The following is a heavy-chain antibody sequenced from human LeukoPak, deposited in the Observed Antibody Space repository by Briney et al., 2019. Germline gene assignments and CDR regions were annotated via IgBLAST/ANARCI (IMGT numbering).Heavy chain of an antibody. CDR2: ISSSSSTI. CDR3: ARDSCSSTSCYWNY. CDR1: GFTFSSYS. J-gene: IGHJ4*02. V-gene: IGHV3-48*01. D-gene: IGHD2-2*01. Sequence: GGSLRLSCAASGFTFSSYSMNWVRQAPGKGLEWVSSISSSSSTIYYADSVKGRFTISRDNAKNSLYLQMNSLRAEGTAVYYCARDSCSSTSCYWNYWGQGTLVTVSS.